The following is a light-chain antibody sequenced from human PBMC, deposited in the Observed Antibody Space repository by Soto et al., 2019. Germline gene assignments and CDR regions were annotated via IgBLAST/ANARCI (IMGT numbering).Light chain of an antibody. Sequence: EIVLTQSPGTLSLSPGERATLSCRASQSVSSSYLAWYQQKPGQAPRLLIYAASSWATGIPDRFTGGGSGTDFTLSIRRLEPEDFAVYYCQQYGRSPLTFGQGTKVEIK. CDR3: QQYGRSPLT. CDR1: QSVSSSY. J-gene: IGKJ1*01. V-gene: IGKV3-20*01. CDR2: AAS.